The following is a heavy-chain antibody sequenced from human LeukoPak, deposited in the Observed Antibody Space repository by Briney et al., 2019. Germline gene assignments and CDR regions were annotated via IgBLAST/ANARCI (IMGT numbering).Heavy chain of an antibody. J-gene: IGHJ4*02. CDR3: ATMIERRYYFDY. D-gene: IGHD3-16*01. Sequence: SETLSLTCTVSGGSISSSSYSWGWIRQPPGKGLEWIGSIYYSGSTYYNPSLKSRVTISVDTSKNQFSLKLSSVTAADTAVYYCATMIERRYYFDYWGQGTLVTVSS. V-gene: IGHV4-39*01. CDR1: GGSISSSSYS. CDR2: IYYSGST.